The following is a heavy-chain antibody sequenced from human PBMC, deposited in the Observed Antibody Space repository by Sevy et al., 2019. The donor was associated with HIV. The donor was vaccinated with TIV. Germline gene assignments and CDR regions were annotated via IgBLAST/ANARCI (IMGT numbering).Heavy chain of an antibody. CDR3: AREHSPSFGLVLRGWFDP. J-gene: IGHJ5*02. CDR1: GFIINRYS. CDR2: ISSNSDHI. Sequence: GGSLRLSCAASGFIINRYSMNWVRQAPGKGLEWVSFISSNSDHIYYADSVRGGLTISKENARKSIFRQMNSLRAEDTAVYYCAREHSPSFGLVLRGWFDPWGQGTPVTVSS. D-gene: IGHD6-19*01. V-gene: IGHV3-21*01.